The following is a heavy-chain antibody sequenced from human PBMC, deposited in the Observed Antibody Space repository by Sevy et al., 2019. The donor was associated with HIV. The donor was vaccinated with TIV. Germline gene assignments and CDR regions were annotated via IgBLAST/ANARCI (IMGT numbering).Heavy chain of an antibody. CDR1: GFTFSNYA. J-gene: IGHJ4*02. Sequence: GGSLRLSCAASGFTFSNYAMSWVRQAPGKGLGWVSTFSFGCGKINYADSVKGRFTISRDNSKNALYLQMNSLRAEDRALYYCAREGCSKPHDYWGQGTLVTVSS. V-gene: IGHV3-23*01. CDR2: FSFGCGKI. CDR3: AREGCSKPHDY. D-gene: IGHD2-2*01.